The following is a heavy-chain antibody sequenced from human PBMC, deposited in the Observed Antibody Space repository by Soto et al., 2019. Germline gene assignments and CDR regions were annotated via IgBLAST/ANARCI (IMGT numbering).Heavy chain of an antibody. Sequence: SQTLSLTCAISGDSVSSNSSAWNWIRQSPSRGLEWLGRTYYRSKWYNDYAVSVKSRITINPDTSKNQFSLQLNSVTPEDTAVYYCARDRFGELYSSSSNFDYWGPGTLLTVST. CDR3: ARDRFGELYSSSSNFDY. J-gene: IGHJ4*02. D-gene: IGHD6-6*01. CDR2: TYYRSKWYN. CDR1: GDSVSSNSSA. V-gene: IGHV6-1*01.